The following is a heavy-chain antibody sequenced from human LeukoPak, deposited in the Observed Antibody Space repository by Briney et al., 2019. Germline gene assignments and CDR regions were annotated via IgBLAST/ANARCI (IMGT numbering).Heavy chain of an antibody. CDR3: ATPWDYGAH. CDR2: ISSSGTTI. D-gene: IGHD4-17*01. J-gene: IGHJ4*02. V-gene: IGHV3-48*03. Sequence: GASLRLSCAASGFTFSNYEMNWVRQAPGKGLEWVSYISSSGTTIYYADSVKGRFTISRDNAKNSLYLQMNSLRAEDTAVYYCATPWDYGAHWGQGTLVTVSS. CDR1: GFTFSNYE.